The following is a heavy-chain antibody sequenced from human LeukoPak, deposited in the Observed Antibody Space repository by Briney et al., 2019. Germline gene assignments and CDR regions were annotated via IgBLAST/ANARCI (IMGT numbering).Heavy chain of an antibody. CDR2: LFYTGST. V-gene: IGHV4-39*02. CDR1: RGSISSSGYY. J-gene: IGHJ4*02. D-gene: IGHD2-21*02. Sequence: SETLSLTCTVSRGSISSSGYYWGWIRQPPGKGLEWIGNLFYTGSTYYNPSLKSRVTISVDTSKNQFSLRQSSVTAADTAVYYCARGGVVVTAPFDFWGQGTLVTVSS. CDR3: ARGGVVVTAPFDF.